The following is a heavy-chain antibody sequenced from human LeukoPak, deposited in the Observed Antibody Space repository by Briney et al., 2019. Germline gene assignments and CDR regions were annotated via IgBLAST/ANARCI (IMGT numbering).Heavy chain of an antibody. CDR3: AREADGAHNWYLDL. D-gene: IGHD4/OR15-4a*01. J-gene: IGHJ2*01. Sequence: PGGSLRLSCAASGFTFSDYWMHWVRQVPGKGLVWVARILNDGSATTYADFVKGRFTISRDNAKNTLYLQMNSLRVEDTAVYYCAREADGAHNWYLDLWGRGNLVPVSS. CDR2: ILNDGSAT. CDR1: GFTFSDYW. V-gene: IGHV3-74*01.